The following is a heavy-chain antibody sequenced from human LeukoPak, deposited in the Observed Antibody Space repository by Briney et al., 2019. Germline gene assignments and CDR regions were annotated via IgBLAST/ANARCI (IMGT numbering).Heavy chain of an antibody. CDR3: AKDLGWESGYDIFDY. Sequence: GSLRLPCSASGFTFRSYGMQWVRQAPSQGLEWVAFIRYDGSNKYYADSVKGRFTISRDNSKNTLYLQMNSLRAEDTAVYYCAKDLGWESGYDIFDYWGQGTLVTVSS. V-gene: IGHV3-30*02. J-gene: IGHJ4*02. CDR1: GFTFRSYG. CDR2: IRYDGSNK. D-gene: IGHD5-12*01.